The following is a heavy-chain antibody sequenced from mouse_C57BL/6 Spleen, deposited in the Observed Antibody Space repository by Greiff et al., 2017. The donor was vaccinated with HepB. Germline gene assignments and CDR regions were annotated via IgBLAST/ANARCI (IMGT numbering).Heavy chain of an antibody. V-gene: IGHV1-64*01. CDR2: IHPNSGST. D-gene: IGHD1-1*01. J-gene: IGHJ2*01. CDR3: ARSKFTTVGEF. Sequence: QVQLQQSGAELVKPGASVKLSCKASGYTFTSYWMHWVKQRPGQGLEWIGMIHPNSGSTNYNEKFKSKATLTVDKSSSTAYMQLSSLTSEDSAVYYCARSKFTTVGEFWGQGTTLTVSS. CDR1: GYTFTSYW.